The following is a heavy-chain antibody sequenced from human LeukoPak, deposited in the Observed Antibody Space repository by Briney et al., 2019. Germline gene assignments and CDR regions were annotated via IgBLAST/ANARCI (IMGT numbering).Heavy chain of an antibody. Sequence: TSVKVSCKASGFTFTSSAMQWVRQARGQRLESIGWIVVGSGNTNHAQKFQERVTITRDMSTSTAYMELSSLRSEDTAVYYCAAGWVCSGGSCYYYFDYWGQGTLVTVST. V-gene: IGHV1-58*02. J-gene: IGHJ4*02. CDR1: GFTFTSSA. CDR3: AAGWVCSGGSCYYYFDY. CDR2: IVVGSGNT. D-gene: IGHD2-15*01.